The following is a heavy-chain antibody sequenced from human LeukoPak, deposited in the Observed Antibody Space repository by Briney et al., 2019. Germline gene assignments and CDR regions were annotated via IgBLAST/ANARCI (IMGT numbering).Heavy chain of an antibody. V-gene: IGHV3-23*01. Sequence: GGSLRLSCAASGFTFSSYAMSWVRQAPGKGLEWVSAISGSGGSTYYADSVKGRFTISRDNSKNTLYLQMNSLRAEDTAVYYCARLDIVVVPAAIVFDDYYYGMDVWGQGTTVTVSS. D-gene: IGHD2-2*02. CDR3: ARLDIVVVPAAIVFDDYYYGMDV. CDR1: GFTFSSYA. J-gene: IGHJ6*02. CDR2: ISGSGGST.